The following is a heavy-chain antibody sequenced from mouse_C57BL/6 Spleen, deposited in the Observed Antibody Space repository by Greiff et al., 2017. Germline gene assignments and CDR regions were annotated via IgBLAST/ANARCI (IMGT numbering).Heavy chain of an antibody. D-gene: IGHD2-4*01. CDR3: ARRRAFYYDYDGDFDY. J-gene: IGHJ2*01. CDR2: INPSNGGT. Sequence: QVHVKQPGTELVKPGASVKLSCKASGYTFTSYWMHWVKQRPGQGLEWIGNINPSNGGTNYNEKFKSKATLTVDKSSSTAYMQLSSLTSEDSAVYYCARRRAFYYDYDGDFDYWGQGTTLTVSS. CDR1: GYTFTSYW. V-gene: IGHV1-53*01.